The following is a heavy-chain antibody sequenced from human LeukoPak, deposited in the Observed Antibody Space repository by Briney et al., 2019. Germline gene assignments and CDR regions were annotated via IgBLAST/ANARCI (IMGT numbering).Heavy chain of an antibody. CDR2: INHSGST. V-gene: IGHV4-34*01. D-gene: IGHD3-10*01. CDR3: ARHPSIYYYGSGSYYKNFWFDP. J-gene: IGHJ5*02. Sequence: SETLSLTCAVYGGSFSGYYWSWIRQPPGKGLEWIGEINHSGSTNYNPSLKSRVTISVDTSKNQFSLKLSSVTAADTAVYYCARHPSIYYYGSGSYYKNFWFDPWGRGALVTVSS. CDR1: GGSFSGYY.